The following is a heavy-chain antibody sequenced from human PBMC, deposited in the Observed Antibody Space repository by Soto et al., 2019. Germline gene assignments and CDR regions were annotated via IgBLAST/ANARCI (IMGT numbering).Heavy chain of an antibody. J-gene: IGHJ4*02. CDR3: ARDSYEDGLDY. Sequence: SETLSLTCTVSGGSISSGGYYWSWIRQHPGKGLEWIGYIYYSGSTYYNPSLKSRVTISVDTSKNQFSLKLSSVTAADTAVYYCARDSYEDGLDYWGQGTLVTVSS. CDR2: IYYSGST. D-gene: IGHD3-3*01. V-gene: IGHV4-31*03. CDR1: GGSISSGGYY.